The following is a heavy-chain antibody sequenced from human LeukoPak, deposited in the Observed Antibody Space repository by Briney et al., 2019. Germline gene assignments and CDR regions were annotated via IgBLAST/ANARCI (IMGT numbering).Heavy chain of an antibody. Sequence: PGGSLRLSCAASGFTFSSYAMSWVRQAPGKGLEWVSVISGGGDRTYYADSVKGQFIISRDNFKNTLYLQMNSLRAEESALYYCAKGMAAAVLLGGMDVWGQGTTVTVSS. CDR1: GFTFSSYA. CDR2: ISGGGDRT. CDR3: AKGMAAAVLLGGMDV. J-gene: IGHJ6*02. D-gene: IGHD6-13*01. V-gene: IGHV3-23*01.